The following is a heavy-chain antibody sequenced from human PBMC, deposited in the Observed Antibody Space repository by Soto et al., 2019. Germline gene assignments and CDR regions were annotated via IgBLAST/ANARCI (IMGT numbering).Heavy chain of an antibody. V-gene: IGHV3-33*01. Sequence: QVQLVESGGGVVQPGRSLRLSCAASGFTFSSYGMHWVRQAPGKGLEWVAVIWYDGSNKYYADSVKGRFTISRDNSKNTLYLQMNSLRAEDTAVYYCARGRYCSGGSCYQPYYFDYWGQGTLVTVSS. CDR3: ARGRYCSGGSCYQPYYFDY. CDR2: IWYDGSNK. D-gene: IGHD2-15*01. J-gene: IGHJ4*02. CDR1: GFTFSSYG.